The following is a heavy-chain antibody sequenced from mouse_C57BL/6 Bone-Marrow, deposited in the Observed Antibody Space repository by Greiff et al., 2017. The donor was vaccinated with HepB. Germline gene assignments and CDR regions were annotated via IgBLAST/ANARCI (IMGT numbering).Heavy chain of an antibody. D-gene: IGHD4-1*01. J-gene: IGHJ4*01. CDR2: IDPENGDT. CDR1: GFNIKDDY. V-gene: IGHV14-4*01. CDR3: TTNWDRYYYAMDY. Sequence: EVQLQQSGAELVRPGASVKLSCTASGFNIKDDYMHWVKQRPEQGLEWIGWIDPENGDTAYASKFQGKAPITADTSSNTAYLQLSSLTSEDTAVYYCTTNWDRYYYAMDYWGQGTSVTVSS.